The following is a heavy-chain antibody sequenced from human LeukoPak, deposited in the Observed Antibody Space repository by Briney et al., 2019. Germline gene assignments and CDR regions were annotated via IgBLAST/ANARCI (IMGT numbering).Heavy chain of an antibody. D-gene: IGHD3-22*01. CDR2: ISGSGGST. CDR3: AKDRSYYYDSSGHRGAFDI. V-gene: IGHV3-23*01. J-gene: IGHJ3*02. CDR1: GFTFSSYA. Sequence: AGGSLRLSCAASGFTFSSYAMSWVRQAPGKGLEWVSAISGSGGSTYYADSVKGRFTISRDNSKNTLYLQMNSLRAEDTAVYYCAKDRSYYYDSSGHRGAFDIWDQGTMVTASS.